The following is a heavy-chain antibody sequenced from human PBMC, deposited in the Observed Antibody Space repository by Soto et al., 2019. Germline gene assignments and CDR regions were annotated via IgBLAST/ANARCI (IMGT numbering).Heavy chain of an antibody. CDR1: GGTFSTFG. D-gene: IGHD3-9*01. J-gene: IGHJ4*02. V-gene: IGHV1-69*13. CDR3: ARIPHRYDALTGPGY. CDR2: IIPFFGTA. Sequence: SVKVSCKSSGGTFSTFGISWVRQAPGQGLEWMGGIIPFFGTAEYSQKFEDRITITADESTNTLYLHLNSLRVEDTATYYCARIPHRYDALTGPGYWGQGALVTVSS.